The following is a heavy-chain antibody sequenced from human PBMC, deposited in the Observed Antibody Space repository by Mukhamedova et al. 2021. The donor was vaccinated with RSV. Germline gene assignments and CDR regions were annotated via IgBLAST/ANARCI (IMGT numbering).Heavy chain of an antibody. Sequence: SYAMHWVRQAPGKGLEWVAVISYDGSNEYYADSVKGRFTISRDNSKNTLYLQMNSLRAEDTAVYYCARGSGYYDSSGYSYFDYWG. CDR1: SYA. CDR2: ISYDGSNE. J-gene: IGHJ4*01. V-gene: IGHV3-30*04. D-gene: IGHD3-22*01. CDR3: ARGSGYYDSSGYSYFDY.